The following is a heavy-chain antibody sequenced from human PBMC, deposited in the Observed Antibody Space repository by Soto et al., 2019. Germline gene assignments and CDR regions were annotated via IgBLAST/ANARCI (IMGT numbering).Heavy chain of an antibody. CDR2: IWYDGSNK. D-gene: IGHD6-6*01. Sequence: QVQLVESGGGVVQPGRSLRLSCAASGFTFSSYGMHWVRQAPGKGLEWVAVIWYDGSNKYYADSVKGRFTISRDNSKNTLYLQMNSLRAEDTAVYYCARDRSSARYYYTVWTSGAKGPRSPSP. J-gene: IGHJ6*02. CDR3: ARDRSSARYYYTVWTS. CDR1: GFTFSSYG. V-gene: IGHV3-33*01.